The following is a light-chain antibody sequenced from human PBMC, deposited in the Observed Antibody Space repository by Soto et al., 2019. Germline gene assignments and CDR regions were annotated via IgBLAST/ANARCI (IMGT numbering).Light chain of an antibody. CDR1: SSNIGAGYD. CDR2: GNI. V-gene: IGLV1-40*01. J-gene: IGLJ3*02. Sequence: QSVLTQPPSVSGAPGQRVTISCTGSSSNIGAGYDVHWYQQLPGTAPKLLIYGNINRPSGVPDRFSGSKSGTSASLAITGLQVEDEADHYRQSYDSSLSGCVFGEGTKVTVL. CDR3: QSYDSSLSGCV.